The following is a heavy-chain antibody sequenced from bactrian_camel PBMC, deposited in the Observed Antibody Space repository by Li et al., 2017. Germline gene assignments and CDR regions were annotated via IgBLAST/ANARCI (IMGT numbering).Heavy chain of an antibody. D-gene: IGHD3*01. CDR1: GDTFSNYY. Sequence: VQLVESGGGSVEAGGSLRLSCVLSGDTFSNYYMAWFRKEREAVAAIDTSGSATYTYSVKGRFTITRDNAKNMLYLQMNSLKPEDTAMYYCTKDRSYGTRNWVQSTRGQGTQVTVS. CDR2: IDTSGSA. J-gene: IGHJ4*01. CDR3: TKDRSYGTRNWVQST. V-gene: IGHV3S53*01.